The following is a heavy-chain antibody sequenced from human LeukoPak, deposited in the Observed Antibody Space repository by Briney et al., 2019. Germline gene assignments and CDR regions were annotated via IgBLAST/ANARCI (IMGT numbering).Heavy chain of an antibody. CDR2: IRSKANSYAT. J-gene: IGHJ4*02. CDR3: TSPGVPAATPRDY. Sequence: PGGSLRLSCAASGFTFSGSAMHWVRQASGKGLEWVGRIRSKANSYATAYAASVKGRFTISRDDSKNTAYLQMNSLKTEDTAVYYCTSPGVPAATPRDYWGQGTLVTVSS. D-gene: IGHD2-2*01. CDR1: GFTFSGSA. V-gene: IGHV3-73*01.